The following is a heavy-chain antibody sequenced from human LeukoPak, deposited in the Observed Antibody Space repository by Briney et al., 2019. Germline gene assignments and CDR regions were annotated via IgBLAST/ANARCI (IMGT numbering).Heavy chain of an antibody. CDR2: INHSGST. J-gene: IGHJ4*02. Sequence: SETLSLTCAVYGGSFSGYYWSWIRQPPGKGLEWIGEINHSGSTNYNPSLKSRVTISVDTSKSQFSLKLSSVTAADTAVYYCARTSPYCSSTSCYRLIPYYLDYWGQGTLVTVSS. V-gene: IGHV4-34*01. CDR3: ARTSPYCSSTSCYRLIPYYLDY. D-gene: IGHD2-2*01. CDR1: GGSFSGYY.